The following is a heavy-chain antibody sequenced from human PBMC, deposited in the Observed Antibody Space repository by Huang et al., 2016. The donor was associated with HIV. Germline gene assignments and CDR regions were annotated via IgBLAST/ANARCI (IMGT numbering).Heavy chain of an antibody. CDR1: EGTFSSYS. D-gene: IGHD5-18*01. CDR2: IIPIFGTT. J-gene: IGHJ4*02. CDR3: ARAALVNNQYFDY. Sequence: VQLIQSGAEVKKTGSSVRVSCRASEGTFSSYSIGWMRQAPGQGLEWRGGIIPIFGTTTYAQKFQGRGSIAADESTSTAYMDLNSLRSEDTAVYYCARAALVNNQYFDYWGQGTLVTVSS. V-gene: IGHV1-69*13.